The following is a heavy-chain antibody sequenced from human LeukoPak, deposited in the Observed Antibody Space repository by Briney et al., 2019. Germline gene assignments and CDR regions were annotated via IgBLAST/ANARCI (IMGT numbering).Heavy chain of an antibody. V-gene: IGHV4-4*07. Sequence: SETLSLTCTVSDGSINNHHLTWIRQPAGKGLEWIGRIFTSGRTIYNPSLKSRVTISLDTSKSLLSLRLNSVTAADTAVYYCARGSNGLDPWGQGTLVTVSS. CDR2: IFTSGRT. CDR3: ARGSNGLDP. D-gene: IGHD4/OR15-4a*01. CDR1: DGSINNHH. J-gene: IGHJ5*02.